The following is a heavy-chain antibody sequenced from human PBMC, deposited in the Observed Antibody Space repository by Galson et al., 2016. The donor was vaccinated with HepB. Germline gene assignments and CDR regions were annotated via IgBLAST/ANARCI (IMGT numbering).Heavy chain of an antibody. CDR2: IIPMSGIA. D-gene: IGHD6-13*01. CDR1: GGTFNNYD. Sequence: SVKVSCKASGGTFNNYDINWVRQAPGQGLEWMGGIIPMSGIARYAQKFRGRVTITADKSTTTAYMEVSSLRFEDTAVYYCARGVSSSWGHFYYYYMDVWGKGTTVIVSS. V-gene: IGHV1-69*10. J-gene: IGHJ6*03. CDR3: ARGVSSSWGHFYYYYMDV.